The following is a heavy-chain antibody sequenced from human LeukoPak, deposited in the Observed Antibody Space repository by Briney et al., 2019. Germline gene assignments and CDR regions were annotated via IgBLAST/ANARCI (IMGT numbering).Heavy chain of an antibody. CDR1: GFTLSNYW. CDR3: ARENHYDTSGYYHVYGFDH. J-gene: IGHJ4*02. V-gene: IGHV3-7*01. D-gene: IGHD3-22*01. CDR2: IQQDGSEK. Sequence: GGSLRLSCEASGFTLSNYWMSWVRQAPGKGLEWVANIQQDGSEKNYVESVKGRFTISRDNAKNSLHLQMDTLRAEDTAVYFCARENHYDTSGYYHVYGFDHWGQGALVTVSS.